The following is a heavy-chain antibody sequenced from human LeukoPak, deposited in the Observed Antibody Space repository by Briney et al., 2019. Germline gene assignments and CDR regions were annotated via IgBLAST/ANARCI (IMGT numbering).Heavy chain of an antibody. J-gene: IGHJ6*03. CDR3: ARTYYYYYYMDV. CDR2: IYYSGST. V-gene: IGHV4-39*07. Sequence: SETLSLTCTVSGGSISSSSYYWGWIRQPPGKGLEWIGSIYYSGSTYYNPSLKSRVTISVDTSKNQFSLKLSSVTAADTAVYYCARTYYYYYYMDVWGKGTTVTVSS. CDR1: GGSISSSSYY.